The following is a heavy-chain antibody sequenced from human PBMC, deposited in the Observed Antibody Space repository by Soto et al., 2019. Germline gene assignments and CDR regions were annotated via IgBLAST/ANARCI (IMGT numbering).Heavy chain of an antibody. Sequence: SETLSLICTVSGASITPYYWAWIRQPPGKGLEWIGFMYYSGSTNYNPSLKSRTTISSDASKNQFSLNLKSVTAADTAVYYCARFFWEWSPDNYRFYYMDVWGVGTTVTVS. CDR1: GASITPYY. D-gene: IGHD3-3*01. J-gene: IGHJ6*03. CDR2: MYYSGST. CDR3: ARFFWEWSPDNYRFYYMDV. V-gene: IGHV4-59*08.